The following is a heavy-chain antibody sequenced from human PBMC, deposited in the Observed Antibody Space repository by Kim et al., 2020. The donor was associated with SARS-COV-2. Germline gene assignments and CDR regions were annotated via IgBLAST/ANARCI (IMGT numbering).Heavy chain of an antibody. J-gene: IGHJ4*02. Sequence: KLQGRVTITADESTSTAYMELSSLRSEDTAVYYCARWYYYDSSGYFYFDYWGQGTLVTVSS. CDR3: ARWYYYDSSGYFYFDY. V-gene: IGHV1-69*01. D-gene: IGHD3-22*01.